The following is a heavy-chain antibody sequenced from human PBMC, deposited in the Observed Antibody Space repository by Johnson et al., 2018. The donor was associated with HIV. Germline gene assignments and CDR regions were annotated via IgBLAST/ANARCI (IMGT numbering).Heavy chain of an antibody. J-gene: IGHJ3*02. CDR1: GFTFSSFA. CDR3: ARGVVPDPFDI. CDR2: INWNGGST. V-gene: IGHV3-20*04. Sequence: VQLVESGGGVVQPGTSLRLSCAASGFTFSSFAMHWVRQAPGKGLEWVSGINWNGGSTGYADSVKGRFTISRDNAKNSLYLQMKSLRAEDTALYYCARGVVPDPFDIWGQGTMVTVSS. D-gene: IGHD2-15*01.